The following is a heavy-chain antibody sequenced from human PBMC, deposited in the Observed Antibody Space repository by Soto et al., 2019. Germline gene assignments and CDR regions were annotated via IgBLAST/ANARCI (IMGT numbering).Heavy chain of an antibody. J-gene: IGHJ4*02. Sequence: GRSLRLACVASGLTFDSWALSLVRQAPGKGLEWVSTISLNGGSTYYADSVKGRFTISRDNSKNTLYLQMNSLRAEDTAIYYCANKKGLVTRTYYFDCWVPGTLVTVS. CDR2: ISLNGGST. D-gene: IGHD3-9*01. CDR3: ANKKGLVTRTYYFDC. CDR1: GLTFDSWA. V-gene: IGHV3-23*01.